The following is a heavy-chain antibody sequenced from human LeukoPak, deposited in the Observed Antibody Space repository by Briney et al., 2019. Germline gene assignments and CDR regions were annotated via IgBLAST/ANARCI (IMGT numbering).Heavy chain of an antibody. D-gene: IGHD3-9*01. J-gene: IGHJ4*02. Sequence: GPSVKLSCKTSGGSFSNYIITWVRQAPGQGLEWMGGIVPLFATPHYAQKYQGRLTIITDEPTSTAYMELSSLTSEDTAVYYCASRNDILTGYYPNSWGQGTLVVVSS. CDR3: ASRNDILTGYYPNS. CDR1: GGSFSNYI. CDR2: IVPLFATP. V-gene: IGHV1-69*05.